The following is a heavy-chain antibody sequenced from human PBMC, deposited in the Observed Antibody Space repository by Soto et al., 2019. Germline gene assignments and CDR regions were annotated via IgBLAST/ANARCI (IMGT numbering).Heavy chain of an antibody. CDR1: GGSISSVGYY. J-gene: IGHJ4*02. D-gene: IGHD2-8*02. Sequence: SETLSLTCTVSGGSISSVGYYWSWIRQHPGKGLEWIGYIYYSGSTNYNPSLKSRVTISVDTSKNQFSLKLTSVTAADTAVYYCARDKITGLFDYWGQGTLVTVSS. CDR2: IYYSGST. V-gene: IGHV4-31*03. CDR3: ARDKITGLFDY.